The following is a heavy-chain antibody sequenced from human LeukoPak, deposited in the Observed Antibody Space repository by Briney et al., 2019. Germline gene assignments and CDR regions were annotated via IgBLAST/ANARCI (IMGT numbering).Heavy chain of an antibody. D-gene: IGHD6-6*01. V-gene: IGHV3-23*01. CDR1: GFTFSSYA. CDR2: ISGGGGAT. CDR3: AKDSSSSPYYFDY. J-gene: IGHJ4*02. Sequence: PPGGSLRLSCAASGFTFSSYAMSWVRQAPGKGLEWVSAISGGGGATYYAFSAKGRITISRDNSKSTLYLHMSSLRAEDTAVYYCAKDSSSSPYYFDYWGQGTLVTVSS.